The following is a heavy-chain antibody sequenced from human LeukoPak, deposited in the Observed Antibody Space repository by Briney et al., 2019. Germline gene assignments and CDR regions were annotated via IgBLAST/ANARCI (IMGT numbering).Heavy chain of an antibody. CDR2: IYTSGST. J-gene: IGHJ5*02. CDR1: GGSISSGSYY. CDR3: ARDPGFGELKEDYNWFDP. D-gene: IGHD3-10*01. Sequence: PSETLSLTSTVSGGSISSGSYYWRWIRQPAVKGLEWIGRIYTSGSTNYNPSLKSRVTMSVDTSKNQFSLKLSSVTAADTAVYYCARDPGFGELKEDYNWFDPWGQGTLVTVSS. V-gene: IGHV4-61*02.